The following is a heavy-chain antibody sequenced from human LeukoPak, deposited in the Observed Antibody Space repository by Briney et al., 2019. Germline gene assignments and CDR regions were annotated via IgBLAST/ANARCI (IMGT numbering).Heavy chain of an antibody. CDR2: IIPIFGAA. CDR1: GGTFSSYA. CDR3: ASEGSYSARTPLDY. D-gene: IGHD1-26*01. V-gene: IGHV1-69*13. J-gene: IGHJ4*02. Sequence: GASVKVSCKASGGTFSSYAISWVRQAPGQGLEWMGGIIPIFGAANYAQRFQGRVTITADESTSTAYMELSSLTSEDTAVYYCASEGSYSARTPLDYWGQGTLVTVSS.